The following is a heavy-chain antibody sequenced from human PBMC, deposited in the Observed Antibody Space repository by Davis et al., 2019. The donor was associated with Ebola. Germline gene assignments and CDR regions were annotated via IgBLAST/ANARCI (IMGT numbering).Heavy chain of an antibody. J-gene: IGHJ5*02. D-gene: IGHD4-23*01. CDR1: GGSFSGYY. CDR3: ARRSTVVTPRVDP. CDR2: INHSGST. V-gene: IGHV4-34*01. Sequence: MPSETLSLTCAVYGGSFSGYYWSWIRQPPGKGLEWIGEINHSGSTNYNPSLKSRVTISVDTSKNQFSLKLSSVTAADTAVYYCARRSTVVTPRVDPWGQGTLVTVSS.